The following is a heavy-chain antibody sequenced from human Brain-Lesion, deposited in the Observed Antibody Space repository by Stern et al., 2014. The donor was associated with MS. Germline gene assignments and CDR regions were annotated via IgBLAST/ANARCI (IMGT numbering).Heavy chain of an antibody. Sequence: EVQLVESGGGLVQPGGSLRLSCAVSGFSLSSYWMSWVRQAPGKGPELVATIKQDGSERYYVDSVKGRFTISRDNSKNSVFLQMNSLRVDDTSVYYCARDCGSGSCYQTQYYYGVDVWGQGTTVIVSS. J-gene: IGHJ6*02. CDR2: IKQDGSER. V-gene: IGHV3-7*01. CDR3: ARDCGSGSCYQTQYYYGVDV. CDR1: GFSLSSYW. D-gene: IGHD2-15*01.